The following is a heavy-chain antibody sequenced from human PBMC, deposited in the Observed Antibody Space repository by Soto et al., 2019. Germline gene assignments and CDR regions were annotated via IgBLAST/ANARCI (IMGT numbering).Heavy chain of an antibody. CDR2: IDNDGRTT. Sequence: EVHLVESGGGLVQPGGPLRLSCAASGFTFTSYWMHWVRQAPGKGLVWVSRIDNDGRTTNYADSVQGRFTISRDNAKNTLYLQMNSLRAEDTAIYYCTRDLGGAGSYWGQGTLVTVSS. CDR3: TRDLGGAGSY. V-gene: IGHV3-74*01. CDR1: GFTFTSYW. J-gene: IGHJ4*02. D-gene: IGHD3-16*01.